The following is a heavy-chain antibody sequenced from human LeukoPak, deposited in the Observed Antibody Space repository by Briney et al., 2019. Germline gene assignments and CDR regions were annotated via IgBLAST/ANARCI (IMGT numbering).Heavy chain of an antibody. D-gene: IGHD6-13*01. CDR1: GYTFTGYY. CDR2: IDPNSGGT. CDR3: ATPSSSSWYGFDP. Sequence: GASVKVSCKTSGYTFTGYYIQWVRQAPGQALEWMGWIDPNSGGTNYAQKFRGRVTMTRDTSISTAYMELSKLTSADTAVYRCATPSSSSWYGFDPWGQGTLVTVSS. J-gene: IGHJ5*02. V-gene: IGHV1-2*02.